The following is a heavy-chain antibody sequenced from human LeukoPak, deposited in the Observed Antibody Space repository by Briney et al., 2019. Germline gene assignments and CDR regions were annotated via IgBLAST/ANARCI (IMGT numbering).Heavy chain of an antibody. CDR1: GFTFSSYG. D-gene: IGHD3-10*01. V-gene: IGHV3-30*02. CDR3: AKDPKGYYGSGSPYYFDY. CDR2: IRYDGSNK. Sequence: GGSLRLSCAASGFTFSSYGMHWVRQAPGKGLEWVAFIRYDGSNKYYADSVKGRFTISRDNSKNTLYLQMNSLRAEDTAVYYCAKDPKGYYGSGSPYYFDYWGQGTLVTVSS. J-gene: IGHJ4*02.